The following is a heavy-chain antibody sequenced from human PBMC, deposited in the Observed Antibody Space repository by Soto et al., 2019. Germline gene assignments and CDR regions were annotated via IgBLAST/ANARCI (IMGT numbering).Heavy chain of an antibody. V-gene: IGHV4-34*01. Sequence: KPSETLSLTCAVYGGSFSGYYWSWIRQPPGKGLEWIGEINHSGSTNYNPSLKSRVTISVDTSKNQFSLKLSSVTAADTAVYYCARGSPRGALRFLEWRYYGMDVWGQGTTVTVSS. CDR2: INHSGST. CDR3: ARGSPRGALRFLEWRYYGMDV. CDR1: GGSFSGYY. J-gene: IGHJ6*02. D-gene: IGHD3-3*01.